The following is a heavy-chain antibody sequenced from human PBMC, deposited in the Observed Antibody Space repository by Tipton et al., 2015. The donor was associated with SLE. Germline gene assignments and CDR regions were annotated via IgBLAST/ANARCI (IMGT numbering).Heavy chain of an antibody. V-gene: IGHV4-59*11. D-gene: IGHD2-15*01. Sequence: SLTCTVSGGSISSHYWSWIRQPPGKGLEWIGCLSYSATTNYNPSLKSRVTISVDTTKNQFSLNLRSVTAADTAVYYCAGAWQGYCSGGTCYVLDDWGQGTLVNVSS. CDR2: LSYSATT. CDR1: GGSISSHY. J-gene: IGHJ4*02. CDR3: AGAWQGYCSGGTCYVLDD.